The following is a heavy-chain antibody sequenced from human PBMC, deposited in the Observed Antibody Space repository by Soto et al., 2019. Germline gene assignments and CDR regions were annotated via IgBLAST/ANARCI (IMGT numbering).Heavy chain of an antibody. D-gene: IGHD1-26*01. CDR2: IIPLFVTP. CDR1: GGTFSNYA. Sequence: QVQLVQSGAEGKKPGSSVKVSCKASGGTFSNYAINWVRQAPGQGLEWMGGIIPLFVTPNYAQKFQGRVTFTAHKSTSTAYMELRSLRSDDTAVYYCARGWETVGTTTPFAYWGQGTLVTVSS. V-gene: IGHV1-69*06. J-gene: IGHJ4*02. CDR3: ARGWETVGTTTPFAY.